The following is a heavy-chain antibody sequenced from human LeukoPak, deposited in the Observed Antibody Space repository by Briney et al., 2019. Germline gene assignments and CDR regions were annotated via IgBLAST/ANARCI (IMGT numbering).Heavy chain of an antibody. CDR2: IYYSGST. D-gene: IGHD6-13*01. CDR3: ARVYSSSRRWFDP. J-gene: IGHJ5*02. V-gene: IGHV4-39*07. CDR1: GGSISSSSYY. Sequence: SETLSLTCTVSGGSISSSSYYWGWIRQPPGKGLEWIGSIYYSGSTYYNPTLKSRVTISVDTSKNQFSLKLSSVTAADTAVYYCARVYSSSRRWFDPWGQGTLVTVSS.